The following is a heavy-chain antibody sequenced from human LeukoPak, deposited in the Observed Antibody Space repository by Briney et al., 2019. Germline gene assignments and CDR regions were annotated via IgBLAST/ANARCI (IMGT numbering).Heavy chain of an antibody. CDR1: GFTFINAW. Sequence: GGSLRLSCAASGFTFINAWMNWVRQAPGKGLEWVANIKQDGSEKYYVDSVKGRFTISRDDAKNSLYLQMNSLRAEDTAVYYCARDLYRIVVVPHYFDYWGQGTLVTVSS. CDR3: ARDLYRIVVVPHYFDY. J-gene: IGHJ4*02. CDR2: IKQDGSEK. V-gene: IGHV3-7*01. D-gene: IGHD3-22*01.